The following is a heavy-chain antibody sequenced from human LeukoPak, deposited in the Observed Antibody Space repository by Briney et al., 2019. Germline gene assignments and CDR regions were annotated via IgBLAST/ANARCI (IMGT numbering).Heavy chain of an antibody. CDR1: GGTFSCYA. Sequence: ASVTVSCKGSGGTFSCYAISWVRQAPGQGLEWMGGIIPIFGTTNYAQKFQGRVTITADESTSTADMELSSLRSEDTAVYYCARDLGGCWFDPWGEGTLVSVSS. CDR2: IIPIFGTT. V-gene: IGHV1-69*13. J-gene: IGHJ5*02. CDR3: ARDLGGCWFDP.